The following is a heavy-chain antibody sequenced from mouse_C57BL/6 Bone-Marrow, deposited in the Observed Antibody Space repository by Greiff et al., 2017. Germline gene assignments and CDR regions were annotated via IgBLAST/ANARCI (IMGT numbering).Heavy chain of an antibody. CDR2: INPRTGGT. CDR3: ARGEVYDGYFAWFAY. V-gene: IGHV1-42*01. Sequence: VQLQQSGPELVKPGASVKISCKASGYSFTGYYMNWVKQSPEKSLEWIGEINPRTGGTTYNQKFKAKATLTVDKSSSTAYMQLKSLTSEDSAVYYCARGEVYDGYFAWFAYWGQGTRVTVSA. CDR1: GYSFTGYY. D-gene: IGHD2-3*01. J-gene: IGHJ3*01.